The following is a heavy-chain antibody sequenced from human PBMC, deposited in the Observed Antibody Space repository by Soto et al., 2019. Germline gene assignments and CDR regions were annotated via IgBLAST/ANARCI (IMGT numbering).Heavy chain of an antibody. V-gene: IGHV3-23*01. Sequence: EVQLLESGGDLVQPGGSLRLSCAASGFTFSTYAMNWVRQAPGKGLEWLSPISGSGTGTYYADSVKGRFTVSRDNSRNTLYLQMSSLRAEDTAVYYCAKDQGNTVVGASRGFDHWGQGTLVTVSS. D-gene: IGHD1-26*01. CDR1: GFTFSTYA. J-gene: IGHJ4*02. CDR2: ISGSGTGT. CDR3: AKDQGNTVVGASRGFDH.